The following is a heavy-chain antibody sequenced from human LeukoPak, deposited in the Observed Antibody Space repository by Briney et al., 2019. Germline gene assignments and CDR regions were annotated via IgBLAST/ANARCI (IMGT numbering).Heavy chain of an antibody. CDR3: ARGRITIFGVVIIRSWFDP. CDR2: INHSGST. D-gene: IGHD3-3*01. J-gene: IGHJ5*02. Sequence: LRLSCAASGFTFSSYGMHWVRQPPGKGLEWIGEINHSGSTNYNPSLKSRVTISVDTSKNQFSLKLSSVTAADTAVYYCARGRITIFGVVIIRSWFDPWGQGTLVTVSS. V-gene: IGHV4-34*01. CDR1: GFTFSSYG.